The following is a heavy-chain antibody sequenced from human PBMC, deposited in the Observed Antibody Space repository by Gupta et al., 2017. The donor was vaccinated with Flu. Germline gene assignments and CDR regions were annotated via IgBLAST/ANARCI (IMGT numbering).Heavy chain of an antibody. D-gene: IGHD1-1*01. J-gene: IGHJ4*02. V-gene: IGHV3-64*01. CDR2: VRGNGDST. CDR3: ASAPRQQLGPPFDY. Sequence: EVHLVESGGGLVQPGGSLRLSCAASGSTFNNFGLHWVRQAPGKGLEYISSVRGNGDSTFYANSVKDRFTISRDNSKNTVYLQMGSLRTEDMAFYYCASAPRQQLGPPFDYWGQGILVTVSS. CDR1: GSTFNNFG.